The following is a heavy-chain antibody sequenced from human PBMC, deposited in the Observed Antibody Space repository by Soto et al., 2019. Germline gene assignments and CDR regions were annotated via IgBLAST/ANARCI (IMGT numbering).Heavy chain of an antibody. CDR2: ISGSGGST. J-gene: IGHJ4*02. Sequence: GGSLRLSCAASGFTFSSYAMSWVRQAPGKGLEWVPAISGSGGSTYYADSVKGRFTISRDNSKNTLYLQMNSLRAEDTAVYYCAKDGSSSWPYYFDYWGQGTLVTVPQ. V-gene: IGHV3-23*01. CDR3: AKDGSSSWPYYFDY. D-gene: IGHD6-13*01. CDR1: GFTFSSYA.